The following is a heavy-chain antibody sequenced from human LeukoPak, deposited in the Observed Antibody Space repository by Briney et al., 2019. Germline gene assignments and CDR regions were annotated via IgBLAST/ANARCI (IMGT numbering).Heavy chain of an antibody. D-gene: IGHD3-22*01. CDR2: ISTSSNTI. Sequence: PGGSLRLSCAASGFTFSSYSMNWVRQAPGKGLEWVSYISTSSNTIYYADSVKGRFTISRDNAKNSLYLQMNSLRAEDTAVYYCARDSNYDSSGYYPYWGQGTLVTVSS. J-gene: IGHJ4*02. V-gene: IGHV3-48*04. CDR3: ARDSNYDSSGYYPY. CDR1: GFTFSSYS.